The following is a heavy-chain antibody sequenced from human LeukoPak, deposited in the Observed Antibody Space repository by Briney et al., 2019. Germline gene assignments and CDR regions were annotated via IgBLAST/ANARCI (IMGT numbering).Heavy chain of an antibody. CDR2: IKKDGSEK. D-gene: IGHD6-19*01. Sequence: GGSLRLSCAASGFTFSSYLMNWVRQAPGDALEWVAYIKKDGSEKYYVDSVKGRFTISRDNAKNSLYLQMNSLRAEDTAVYYCARHSSGQPFDYWGQGTLVTVSS. CDR1: GFTFSSYL. V-gene: IGHV3-7*03. J-gene: IGHJ4*02. CDR3: ARHSSGQPFDY.